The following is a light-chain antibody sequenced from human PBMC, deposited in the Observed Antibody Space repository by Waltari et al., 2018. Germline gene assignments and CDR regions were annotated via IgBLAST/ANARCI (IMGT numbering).Light chain of an antibody. CDR2: DVS. J-gene: IGLJ2*01. Sequence: QSALTQPRSVSGSPGQSVTISCTGTSSDVGGYNYVSWYQQHPGKAPKLMIYDVSKRPSGVPDRVSGSKSGNTASLTSSGPQAEDEADYYCCSYAGSYTVVFGGGTKLTVL. CDR3: CSYAGSYTVV. V-gene: IGLV2-11*01. CDR1: SSDVGGYNY.